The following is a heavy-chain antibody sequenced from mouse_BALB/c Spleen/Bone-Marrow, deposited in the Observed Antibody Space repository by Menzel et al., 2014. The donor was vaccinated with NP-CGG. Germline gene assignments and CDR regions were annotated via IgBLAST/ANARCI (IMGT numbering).Heavy chain of an antibody. V-gene: IGHV1-69*02. J-gene: IGHJ3*01. CDR1: GYTFTSYW. Sequence: QVQLQRSGAELVKPGAPVKLSCKASGYTFTSYWMNWVKQRPGRGLEWIGRIDPSDSETHYNQKFKDKATLTVDKSSSTAYIQLSSLTSEDSAVYYCARDHFYSGNYEFAYWGQGTLVTVSA. CDR3: ARDHFYSGNYEFAY. D-gene: IGHD2-1*01. CDR2: IDPSDSET.